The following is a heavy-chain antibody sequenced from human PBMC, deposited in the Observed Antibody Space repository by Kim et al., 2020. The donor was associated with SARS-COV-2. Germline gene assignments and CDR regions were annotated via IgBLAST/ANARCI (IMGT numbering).Heavy chain of an antibody. CDR2: INSDATTI. D-gene: IGHD1-26*01. J-gene: IGHJ4*02. CDR3: ARGSGNFGFDY. Sequence: GGSLRLSCAASGFTFSDSWMHWVRQTPETGLVWVSRINSDATTIDYADSVRGRFTISRDNAKNTLYLQMNSLRAEDLAGYYCARGSGNFGFDYWGQG. CDR1: GFTFSDSW. V-gene: IGHV3-74*01.